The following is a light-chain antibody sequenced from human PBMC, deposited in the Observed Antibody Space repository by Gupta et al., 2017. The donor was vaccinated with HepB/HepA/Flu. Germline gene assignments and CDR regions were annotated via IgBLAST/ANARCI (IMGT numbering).Light chain of an antibody. V-gene: IGLV3-9*01. CDR2: RDG. J-gene: IGLJ1*01. CDR3: QVWDSSTAV. CDR1: KIGNKN. Sequence: SYELPQPPSISVALGQTARIICGGNKIGNKNVHWYQQKPGQAPILIIYRDGNRPAGIPERYSGSNSGNTATLTISSAQAGDEADFYCQVWDSSTAVFGTGTKVTVL.